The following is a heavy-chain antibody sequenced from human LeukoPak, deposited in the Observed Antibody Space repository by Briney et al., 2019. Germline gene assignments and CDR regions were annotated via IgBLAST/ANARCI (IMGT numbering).Heavy chain of an antibody. D-gene: IGHD3-3*01. J-gene: IGHJ4*02. CDR2: ISSSSSTI. Sequence: PGGSLRLSCAASGFTFSSYSMNWVRQAPGKGLEWVSYISSSSSTIYYADSVKGRFTISRDNAKNSLYLQMNSLRAEDTAVYYCARRYYDFWSGYYGFDYWGQGTLVTVSS. V-gene: IGHV3-48*01. CDR1: GFTFSSYS. CDR3: ARRYYDFWSGYYGFDY.